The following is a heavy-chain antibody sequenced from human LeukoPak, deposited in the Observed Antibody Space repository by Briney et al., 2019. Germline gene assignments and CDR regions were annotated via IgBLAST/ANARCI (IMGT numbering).Heavy chain of an antibody. J-gene: IGHJ4*02. D-gene: IGHD6-13*01. Sequence: SQTLSLTCTVSGGSITSGSYFWSWIRQPAGKGLEWIGRIYTSGSTNYNPFLKSRVTISVDTSKNQFSLKLNSVTAADTAVYYCARQGVEGSSWYPNYFDYWGQGTLVTVSS. V-gene: IGHV4-61*02. CDR3: ARQGVEGSSWYPNYFDY. CDR2: IYTSGST. CDR1: GGSITSGSYF.